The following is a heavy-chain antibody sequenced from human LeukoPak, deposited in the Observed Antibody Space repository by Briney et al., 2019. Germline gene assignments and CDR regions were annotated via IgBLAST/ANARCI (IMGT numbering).Heavy chain of an antibody. J-gene: IGHJ4*02. CDR3: ARAPLGMIVGLD. CDR2: IIPIFGTA. CDR1: GGTFSSYA. D-gene: IGHD3-22*01. V-gene: IGHV1-69*01. Sequence: GSSVTVSCKASGGTFSSYAISWVRQAPGQGLEWMGGIIPIFGTANYAQKFQGRVTITADESTSTAYMELSSLRSEDTAVYYCARAPLGMIVGLDWGQGTLVTVSP.